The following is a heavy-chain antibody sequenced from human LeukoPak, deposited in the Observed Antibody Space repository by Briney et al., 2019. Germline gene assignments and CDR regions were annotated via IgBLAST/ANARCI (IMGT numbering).Heavy chain of an antibody. V-gene: IGHV3-7*01. J-gene: IGHJ4*02. CDR2: IKQDGSEK. Sequence: PGGSLRLSCAASGFTFSSYWMSWVRQAPGKGLEWVANIKQDGSEKYYVDSVKGRFTISRDNAKNSLYLQMNSLRAEDTAVYYCARGPVRDGYNYALDYWGQGTLVTVSS. D-gene: IGHD5-24*01. CDR3: ARGPVRDGYNYALDY. CDR1: GFTFSSYW.